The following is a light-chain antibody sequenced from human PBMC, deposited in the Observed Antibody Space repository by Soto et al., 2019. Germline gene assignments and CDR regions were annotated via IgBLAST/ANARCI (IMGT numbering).Light chain of an antibody. CDR1: QTISTY. J-gene: IGKJ4*01. CDR2: SAS. V-gene: IGKV1-39*01. Sequence: DIQMTQSPSSLSASVGDRVTITCRASQTISTYLNWYQHKAGKAPKLLIYSASNMKSGVPLRFSGCGSGTDFTLTISSLQPEDFATYYCQQSHSTPLTFGGGTKVE. CDR3: QQSHSTPLT.